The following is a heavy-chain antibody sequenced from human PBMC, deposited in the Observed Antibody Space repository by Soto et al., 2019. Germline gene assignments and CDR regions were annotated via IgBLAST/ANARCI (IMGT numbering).Heavy chain of an antibody. V-gene: IGHV1-2*04. Sequence: ASVKVSCKASGYTFTGYYMHWVRQAPGQGLEWMGWIYPNSGGTNYAQKFQGWVTMTRDTSISTAYMELSRLRSDDTAVYYCARDRGLGYCSSTSCFTSYYYYYGMDVWGQGTTVTVSS. J-gene: IGHJ6*02. CDR2: IYPNSGGT. D-gene: IGHD2-2*01. CDR1: GYTFTGYY. CDR3: ARDRGLGYCSSTSCFTSYYYYYGMDV.